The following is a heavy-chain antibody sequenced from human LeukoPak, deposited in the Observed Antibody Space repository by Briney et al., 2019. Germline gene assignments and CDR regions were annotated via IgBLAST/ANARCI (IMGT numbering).Heavy chain of an antibody. Sequence: GGSLRLSCAASGLTFSTYIMKWVRQAPGKGLAWVSSIDSGGNYIDYADSVKGRFTISRDNAKNSLYLQMNSLRAEDMAVYYCARETSGNYYFDSWGQGTLVTVSS. V-gene: IGHV3-21*01. D-gene: IGHD1-26*01. J-gene: IGHJ4*02. CDR2: IDSGGNYI. CDR1: GLTFSTYI. CDR3: ARETSGNYYFDS.